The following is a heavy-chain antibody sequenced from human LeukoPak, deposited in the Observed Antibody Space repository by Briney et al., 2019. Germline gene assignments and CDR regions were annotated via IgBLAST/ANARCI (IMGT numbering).Heavy chain of an antibody. CDR3: ARGGWSGSSHWFFDL. CDR2: IYTSGST. Sequence: SETLSLTCTVSGGSISSYYWSWIRQPAGKGLEWIGRIYTSGSTDYNPSLRSRVTMSVDTSKNQFSLKLTSVTAADTAVYYSARGGWSGSSHWFFDLWGRGTLVIVSS. V-gene: IGHV4-4*07. D-gene: IGHD1-26*01. CDR1: GGSISSYY. J-gene: IGHJ2*01.